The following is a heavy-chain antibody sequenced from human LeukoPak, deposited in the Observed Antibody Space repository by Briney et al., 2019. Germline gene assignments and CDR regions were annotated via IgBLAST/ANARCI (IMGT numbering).Heavy chain of an antibody. CDR3: ARVDDSSGYYYFDY. D-gene: IGHD3-22*01. J-gene: IGHJ4*02. CDR1: GGTFSSYA. CDR2: IIPILGIA. Sequence: SVKVSCKASGGTFSSYAISWVRQAPGQGLEWMGRIIPILGIANYAQKFQGRVTITTDESTSTAYMDLSSLRSEDTAVYYCARVDDSSGYYYFDYWGQGTLVSVSS. V-gene: IGHV1-69*04.